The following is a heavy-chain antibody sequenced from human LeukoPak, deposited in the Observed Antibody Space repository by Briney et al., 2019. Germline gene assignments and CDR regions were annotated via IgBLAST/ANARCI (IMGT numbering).Heavy chain of an antibody. CDR3: AQGLAGGNFDY. CDR1: GFTVSSNY. Sequence: HPGGSLRLSCAASGFTVSSNYMSWVRQAPGKGLEWVSAISGSGGSTYYADSVKGRFTISRDNSKNTLYLQMNSLRAEDTAVYYCAQGLAGGNFDYWGQGTLVTVSS. D-gene: IGHD6-19*01. V-gene: IGHV3-23*01. CDR2: ISGSGGST. J-gene: IGHJ4*02.